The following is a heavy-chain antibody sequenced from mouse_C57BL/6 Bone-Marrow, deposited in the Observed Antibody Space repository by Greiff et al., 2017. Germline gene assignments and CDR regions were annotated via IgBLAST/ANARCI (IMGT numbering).Heavy chain of an antibody. CDR2: IDPENGDT. CDR3: TARGGYYGSFDY. V-gene: IGHV14-4*01. J-gene: IGHJ2*01. Sequence: EVQLQQSGAELVRPGASVKLSCTASGFNIKDYYMHWVKQRPEQGLEWIGWIDPENGDTEYASKFQGKATITADTSSNTAYLQLSSLTSEDTAVYYCTARGGYYGSFDYWGQGTTLTVSS. CDR1: GFNIKDYY. D-gene: IGHD1-1*01.